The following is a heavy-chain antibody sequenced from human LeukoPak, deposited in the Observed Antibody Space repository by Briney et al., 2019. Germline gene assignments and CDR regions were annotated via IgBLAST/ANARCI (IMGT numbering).Heavy chain of an antibody. CDR1: GFTFSNAW. CDR2: IKRKTDGGTT. J-gene: IGHJ4*02. V-gene: IGHV3-15*01. D-gene: IGHD2-8*02. CDR3: PTDLIVLVVYANFDY. Sequence: TGGSLRLSCAASGFTFSNAWMSCVPQAPGKGLEWVVRIKRKTDGGTTDYAAPVKGRFTISRDDSKNTLYLQRNSLKTEDTAVYYCPTDLIVLVVYANFDYWGQGTLVTVSS.